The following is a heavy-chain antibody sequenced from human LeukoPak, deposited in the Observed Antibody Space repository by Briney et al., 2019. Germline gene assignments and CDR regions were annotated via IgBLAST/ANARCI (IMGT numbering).Heavy chain of an antibody. CDR2: IIPIFGTA. V-gene: IGHV1-69*13. J-gene: IGHJ3*02. D-gene: IGHD5-24*01. Sequence: SVKVSCKASGGTFSSYAISWVRQAPGQGLEWMGRIIPIFGTANYAQKFQGRVTITADESTSTAYMELSSLRSEDTAVYYCARDGPYRRDGYNFIAFDIWGQGTMVTVST. CDR3: ARDGPYRRDGYNFIAFDI. CDR1: GGTFSSYA.